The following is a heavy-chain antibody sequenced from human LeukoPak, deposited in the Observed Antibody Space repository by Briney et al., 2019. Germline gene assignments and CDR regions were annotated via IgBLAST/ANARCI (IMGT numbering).Heavy chain of an antibody. Sequence: TSETLSLTCTVSGGSISTYYWNWIRQPPGKGLEWIGYIHYSGSTKYNPSLKSRVTISVDTSKNQFSLKLSSVTAADTAVYYCARVLLISGSPYFDYWGQGTLVTVSS. V-gene: IGHV4-59*08. CDR3: ARVLLISGSPYFDY. D-gene: IGHD3-22*01. CDR2: IHYSGST. J-gene: IGHJ4*02. CDR1: GGSISTYY.